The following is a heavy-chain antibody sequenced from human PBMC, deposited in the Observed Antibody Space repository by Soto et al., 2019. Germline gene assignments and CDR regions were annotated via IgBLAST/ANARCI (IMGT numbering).Heavy chain of an antibody. J-gene: IGHJ6*03. D-gene: IGHD3-9*01. V-gene: IGHV5-51*03. CDR2: IYPGDSHT. CDR3: ARRMGDHDILTGYYDYYMDV. Sequence: EVQLVQSGAEVKKPGESLKISCKGSGYIFTTSWIAWVRQMPGKGLEWMGIIYPGDSHTRYSPSFQGQVTISADKSISPAYLQWSSLKASDTAIYYCARRMGDHDILTGYYDYYMDVWGKGTTVTVSS. CDR1: GYIFTTSW.